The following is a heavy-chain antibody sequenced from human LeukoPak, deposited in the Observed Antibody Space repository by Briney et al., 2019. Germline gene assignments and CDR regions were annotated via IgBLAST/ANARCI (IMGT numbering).Heavy chain of an antibody. J-gene: IGHJ3*02. CDR2: ISGSGGST. V-gene: IGHV3-23*01. CDR1: GFTFSSYA. D-gene: IGHD6-19*01. Sequence: PGGSLRLSCAASGFTFSSYAMSWVRQAPGKGLEWVSAISGSGGSTYYADSVKGRFTISRDNSKNTLHLQMNSLRAEDTAVYYCAKVRRSSGWYRGAFDIWGQGTMVTVSS. CDR3: AKVRRSSGWYRGAFDI.